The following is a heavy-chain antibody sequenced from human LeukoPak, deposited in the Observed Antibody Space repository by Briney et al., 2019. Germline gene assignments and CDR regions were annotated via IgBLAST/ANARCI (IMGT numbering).Heavy chain of an antibody. V-gene: IGHV1-69*06. CDR2: IIPIFGTA. J-gene: IGHJ6*04. CDR3: ARSEMVRGVIIYSGYYGMDV. CDR1: GGTFSSYA. Sequence: GASVKVSCKASGGTFSSYAISWVRQAPGLGLEWMGGIIPIFGTANYAQKFQGRVTITADKSTSTAYMELSSLRSEDTAVYYCARSEMVRGVIIYSGYYGMDVWGKGTTVTVSS. D-gene: IGHD3-10*01.